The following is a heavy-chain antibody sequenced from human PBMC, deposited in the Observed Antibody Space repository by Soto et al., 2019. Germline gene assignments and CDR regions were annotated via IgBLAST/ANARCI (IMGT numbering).Heavy chain of an antibody. D-gene: IGHD3-9*01. CDR2: IKSDSSSL. J-gene: IGHJ3*02. CDR1: GFTFSTYL. Sequence: VQLVESGGGLVEPGGSLRLSCAASGFTFSTYLMNWVRQAPGKGLEWVSSIKSDSSSLYYADSVKGRFTISRDNAKNSLHLQMNSLRVEDTAVYFCARKPMTGSQSGAFDIWGQGTMDTVSS. CDR3: ARKPMTGSQSGAFDI. V-gene: IGHV3-21*06.